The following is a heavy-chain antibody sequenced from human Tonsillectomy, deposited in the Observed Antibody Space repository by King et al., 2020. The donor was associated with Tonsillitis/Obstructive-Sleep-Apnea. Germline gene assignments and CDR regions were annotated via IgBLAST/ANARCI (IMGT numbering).Heavy chain of an antibody. CDR2: ISYDGSNK. Sequence: VQLVGSGGGVVQPGRSLRLSCAASGFTFSSYAMHWVRQAPGKGLEWVAVISYDGSNKYYADSVKGRFTISRDNSKNTLYLQMNSLRAEDTAVYYCAREVKYYDFWSGYLNYYYYYYMDVWGKGTTVTVSS. J-gene: IGHJ6*03. D-gene: IGHD3-3*01. CDR3: AREVKYYDFWSGYLNYYYYYYMDV. V-gene: IGHV3-30*04. CDR1: GFTFSSYA.